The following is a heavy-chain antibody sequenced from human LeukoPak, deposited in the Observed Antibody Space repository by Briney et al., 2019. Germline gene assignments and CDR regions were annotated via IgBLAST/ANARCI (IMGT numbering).Heavy chain of an antibody. D-gene: IGHD4-23*01. Sequence: PSETLSLTCTVSGGSISSFYWSWIRQPPGKGPEWLGYIYYRGNTQYNPSLKSRVTISVDTYKNQFSLRLTSVTAADTAVYYCARDLDNGGSSIWYFDLWGRGTLVTVSS. CDR2: IYYRGNT. CDR3: ARDLDNGGSSIWYFDL. V-gene: IGHV4-59*01. J-gene: IGHJ2*01. CDR1: GGSISSFY.